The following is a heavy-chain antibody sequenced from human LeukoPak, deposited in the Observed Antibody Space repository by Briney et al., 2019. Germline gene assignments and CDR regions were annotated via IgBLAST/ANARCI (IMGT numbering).Heavy chain of an antibody. CDR3: AREREQEAVAWGAFDI. Sequence: SETLSLTCTVSGYSISSGYSWGWIRQPPGKGLECIGSIYHRASTYYNPSLKSRVTISVDRSKNQFSLKLSSVTAADTAVYYCAREREQEAVAWGAFDIWGQGTMVTVSS. J-gene: IGHJ3*02. V-gene: IGHV4-38-2*02. D-gene: IGHD6-19*01. CDR1: GYSISSGYS. CDR2: IYHRAST.